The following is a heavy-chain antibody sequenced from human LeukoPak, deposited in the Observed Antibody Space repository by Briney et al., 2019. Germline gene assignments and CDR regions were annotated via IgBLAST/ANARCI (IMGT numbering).Heavy chain of an antibody. Sequence: GGSLRLSCAASGFTFSDYIMDWVRQAPGKGLEWVGRIRKKTNSYTTEYAASVKGRFSISRDDSKNSLYLQMNSLKTEDTAVYYCSRDGSGSNWSGFDIWGQGTMVTVS. CDR2: IRKKTNSYTT. CDR1: GFTFSDYI. D-gene: IGHD6-13*01. J-gene: IGHJ3*02. CDR3: SRDGSGSNWSGFDI. V-gene: IGHV3-72*01.